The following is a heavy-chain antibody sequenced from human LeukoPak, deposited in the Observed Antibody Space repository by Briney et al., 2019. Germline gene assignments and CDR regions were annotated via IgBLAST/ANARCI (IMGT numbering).Heavy chain of an antibody. Sequence: TSETLSLTCAVYGGSFSGYYWSWIRQPPGKGLEWIREINHSGSTNYNPSLKSRVTISVDTSKNQFSLKLSSVTAADTAVYYCARVRFGQGLDYWGQGTLVTVSS. J-gene: IGHJ4*02. CDR2: INHSGST. V-gene: IGHV4-34*01. CDR1: GGSFSGYY. D-gene: IGHD3-10*01. CDR3: ARVRFGQGLDY.